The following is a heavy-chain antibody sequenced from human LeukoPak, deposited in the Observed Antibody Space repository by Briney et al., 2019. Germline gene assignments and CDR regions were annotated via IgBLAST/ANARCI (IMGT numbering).Heavy chain of an antibody. Sequence: ASVKVSCKASGGTFSSYAISWVRQAPGQGLEWMGRIIPILGIANYAEKFQGRVTITADKSTSTAYMGLSSLRSEDTAVYYCAGGAYCTNGVCSAAAFDIWGQGTMVTVSS. CDR2: IIPILGIA. V-gene: IGHV1-69*04. J-gene: IGHJ3*02. CDR3: AGGAYCTNGVCSAAAFDI. CDR1: GGTFSSYA. D-gene: IGHD2-8*01.